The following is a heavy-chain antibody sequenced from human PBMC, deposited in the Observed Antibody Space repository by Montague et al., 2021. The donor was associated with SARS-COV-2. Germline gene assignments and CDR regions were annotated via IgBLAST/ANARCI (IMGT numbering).Heavy chain of an antibody. V-gene: IGHV4-61*01. CDR1: GGSVSSGSYY. J-gene: IGHJ6*02. D-gene: IGHD3-3*01. CDR2: IYYSGST. Sequence: SETLSLTCIVSGGSVSSGSYYWSWIRQPPGKGLEWIGYIYYSGSTNYXXXLKSRVTISVDTSKNQFSLKLSSVTAADTAVYYCARDPWRITIFGVVTRYGIDVWCQGTTVTVSS. CDR3: ARDPWRITIFGVVTRYGIDV.